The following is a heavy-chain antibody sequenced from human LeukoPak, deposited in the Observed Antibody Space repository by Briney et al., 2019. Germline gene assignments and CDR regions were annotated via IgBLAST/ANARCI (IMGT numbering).Heavy chain of an antibody. J-gene: IGHJ4*02. CDR1: EFTVSNNY. CDR2: IDSGGST. Sequence: GGSLRLSCAASEFTVSNNYMSWVRQAPGKGLEWVSVIDSGGSTYYADSVKGRFTISRDNSKNSLYLQMNSLRAEDTAVYYCAREGIDYGDYGPYFDYWGQGTLVTVSS. D-gene: IGHD4-17*01. CDR3: AREGIDYGDYGPYFDY. V-gene: IGHV3-66*01.